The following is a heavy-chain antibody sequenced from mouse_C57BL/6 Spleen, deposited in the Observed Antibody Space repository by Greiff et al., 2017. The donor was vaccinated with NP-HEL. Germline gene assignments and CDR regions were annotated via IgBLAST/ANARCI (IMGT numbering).Heavy chain of an antibody. CDR2: INPSTGGT. D-gene: IGHD2-1*01. CDR3: ARGIYYGNYEGYFDV. J-gene: IGHJ1*03. V-gene: IGHV1-42*01. CDR1: GYSFTGYY. Sequence: EVQLQQSGPELVKPGASVKISCKASGYSFTGYYMNWVKQSPEKSLEWIGEINPSTGGTTYNQKFKAKATLTVDKSSSTAYMQLTSLTSEDSAVYYCARGIYYGNYEGYFDVWGTGTTVTVAS.